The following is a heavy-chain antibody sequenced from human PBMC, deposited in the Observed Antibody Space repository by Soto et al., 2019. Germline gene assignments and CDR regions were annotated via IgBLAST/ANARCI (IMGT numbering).Heavy chain of an antibody. CDR1: GYSLTSYY. J-gene: IGHJ6*02. Sequence: QVQLVQSGAEVKKPGASVKVSCKASGYSLTSYYMHWVRQAPGQGLEWMGIINTSGGSTSYAQKFQGRVPMTSDTSTSTVYLELRSLRSEDTAVYYCASEYSSASRYGMDVWGQGTTVTVSS. D-gene: IGHD6-6*01. CDR2: INTSGGST. V-gene: IGHV1-46*01. CDR3: ASEYSSASRYGMDV.